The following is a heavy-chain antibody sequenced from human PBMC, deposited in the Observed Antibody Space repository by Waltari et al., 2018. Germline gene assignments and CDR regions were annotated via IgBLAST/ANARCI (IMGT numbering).Heavy chain of an antibody. CDR3: AKDSGYDFWSGCFDY. CDR2: ISWNSGSI. J-gene: IGHJ4*02. Sequence: EVQLVESGGGLVQPGRSLRLSCAASGFTFDDYAMHWVRQAPGKGLEWVSGISWNSGSIGYADSVKGRFTISRDNAKNSLYLQMNSLRAEDMALYYCAKDSGYDFWSGCFDYWGQGTLVTVSS. D-gene: IGHD3-3*01. V-gene: IGHV3-9*03. CDR1: GFTFDDYA.